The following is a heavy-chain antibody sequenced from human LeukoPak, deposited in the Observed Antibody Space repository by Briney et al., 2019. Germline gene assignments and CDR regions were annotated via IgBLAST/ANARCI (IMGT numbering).Heavy chain of an antibody. V-gene: IGHV7-4-1*02. Sequence: ASVKVSCKASGYTFTSYAMNWVRQAPGQGLEWTGWINTNTGNPTYAQGFTGRFVFSLDTSVSTAYLQISSLKAEDTAVYYCATVRYYDFWSGYLGTYYYGMDVWGQGTTVTVSS. CDR2: INTNTGNP. CDR1: GYTFTSYA. J-gene: IGHJ6*02. D-gene: IGHD3-3*01. CDR3: ATVRYYDFWSGYLGTYYYGMDV.